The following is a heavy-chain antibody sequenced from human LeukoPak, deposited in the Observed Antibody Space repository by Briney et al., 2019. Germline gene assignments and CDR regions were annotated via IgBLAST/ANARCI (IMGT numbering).Heavy chain of an antibody. CDR3: ATQRGYSYGGPFDY. CDR2: VYSTGST. V-gene: IGHV4-4*07. CDR1: GGSISNYY. J-gene: IGHJ4*02. Sequence: SETLSLICTVSGGSISNYYWSWIRQPAGKGLEWIGRVYSTGSTNYNPSLESRLTMSVDTSQNQFSLKLSSVTAADTAVYYCATQRGYSYGGPFDYWGQGTLVTVSS. D-gene: IGHD5-18*01.